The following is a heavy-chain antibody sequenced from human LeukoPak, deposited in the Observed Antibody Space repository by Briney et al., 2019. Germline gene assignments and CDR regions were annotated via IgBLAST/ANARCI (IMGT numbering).Heavy chain of an antibody. D-gene: IGHD7-27*01. J-gene: IGHJ4*02. CDR2: ISSSGSTI. Sequence: GGSLRLSCAASGFTFSSYEMNWVRQAPGKGLEWVSYISSSGSTIYYADSVKGRFTISGDNAKNSLYLQMNSLRAEDTAVYYCARDSLTGDRDYWGQGTLVTVSS. CDR1: GFTFSSYE. V-gene: IGHV3-48*03. CDR3: ARDSLTGDRDY.